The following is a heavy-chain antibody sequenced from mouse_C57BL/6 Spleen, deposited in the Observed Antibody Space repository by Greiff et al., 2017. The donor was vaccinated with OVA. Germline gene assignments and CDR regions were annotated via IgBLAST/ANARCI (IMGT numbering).Heavy chain of an antibody. Sequence: QVQLQQSGPELVKPGASVKISCKASGYAFSSSWMNWVKQRPGKGLEWIGRIYPGDGDTNYNGKFKGKATLTADKSSSTAYMQLSSLTSEDSAVYFCAPLYYGSFAYWGQGTLVTVSA. CDR3: APLYYGSFAY. CDR1: GYAFSSSW. V-gene: IGHV1-82*01. J-gene: IGHJ3*01. CDR2: IYPGDGDT. D-gene: IGHD2-2*01.